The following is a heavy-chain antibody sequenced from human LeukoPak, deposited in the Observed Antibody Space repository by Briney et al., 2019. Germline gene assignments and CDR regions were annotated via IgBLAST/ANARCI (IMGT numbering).Heavy chain of an antibody. V-gene: IGHV3-23*01. J-gene: IGHJ4*02. CDR2: ISGSGDST. Sequence: GSLRLSCAASGFTFSSYAMSWVRQAPGKGLGWVSAISGSGDSTYYADSVKGRFTISRDNSKNTLYLQMNSLRAEDTAVYYCAKTQFSDCTNGVCYFEDWGQGTLVTVSS. CDR1: GFTFSSYA. CDR3: AKTQFSDCTNGVCYFED. D-gene: IGHD2-8*01.